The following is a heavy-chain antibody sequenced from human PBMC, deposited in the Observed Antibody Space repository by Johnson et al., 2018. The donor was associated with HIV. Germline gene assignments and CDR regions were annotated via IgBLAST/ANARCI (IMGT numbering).Heavy chain of an antibody. J-gene: IGHJ3*02. V-gene: IGHV3-13*01. CDR1: GFTFSSYA. D-gene: IGHD3-16*02. CDR3: ARARVITFGGVIVRVGAFEI. Sequence: MQLVESGGGVVQPGRSLRLSCAASGFTFSSYAMHWVRQATGKGLEWVSAIGTAGYTYYPGSVKGRFTISRENAKNSLYLQMNSLRAGDTAVYYCARARVITFGGVIVRVGAFEIWGQGTMVTVSS. CDR2: IGTAGYT.